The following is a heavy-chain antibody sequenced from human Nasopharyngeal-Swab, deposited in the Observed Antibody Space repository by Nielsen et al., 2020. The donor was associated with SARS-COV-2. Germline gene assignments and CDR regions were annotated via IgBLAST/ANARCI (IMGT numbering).Heavy chain of an antibody. CDR2: ISSGSSYT. CDR1: GFTFSDYY. D-gene: IGHD2-15*01. CDR3: ARYSAYCSGGTCYNPLHY. Sequence: LKISCAASGFTFSDYYMTWIRQAPGKGLDWVSYISSGSSYTNYADSVRGRFTISRDNAKNSLYLQMNSLRAEDTAIYYCARYSAYCSGGTCYNPLHYWGQGTLVTVSS. V-gene: IGHV3-11*06. J-gene: IGHJ4*02.